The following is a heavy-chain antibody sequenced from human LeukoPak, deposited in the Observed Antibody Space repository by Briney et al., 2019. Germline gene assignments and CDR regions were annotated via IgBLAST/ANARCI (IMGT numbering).Heavy chain of an antibody. CDR1: GFTFSSYA. CDR3: AKVGSQGYCSSTSCYTVPYYFDY. CDR2: ISGRVGST. Sequence: GGSLRLSCAASGFTFSSYAMSWVRQAPGKGREWVSAISGRVGSTYYADSVKGRFTISRDNSKNTLYLQMNSLRAEDTAVYYCAKVGSQGYCSSTSCYTVPYYFDYWGQGTLVTVSS. D-gene: IGHD2-2*02. J-gene: IGHJ4*02. V-gene: IGHV3-23*01.